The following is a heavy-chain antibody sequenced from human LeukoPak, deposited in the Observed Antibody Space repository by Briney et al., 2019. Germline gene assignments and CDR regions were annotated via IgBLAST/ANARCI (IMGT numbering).Heavy chain of an antibody. CDR1: GFTFSSYS. CDR3: AELGITMIGGV. CDR2: ISSSGSTI. Sequence: GGSLRLSCAASGFTFSSYSMNWVRQAPGKGLEWVSYISSSGSTIYYADSVKGRFTISRGNAKNSLYLQMNSLRAEDTAVYYCAELGITMIGGVWGKGTTVIVSS. V-gene: IGHV3-48*04. J-gene: IGHJ6*04. D-gene: IGHD3-10*02.